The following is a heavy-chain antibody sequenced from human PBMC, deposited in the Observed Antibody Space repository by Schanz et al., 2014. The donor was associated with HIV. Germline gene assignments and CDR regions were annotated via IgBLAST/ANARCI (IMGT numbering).Heavy chain of an antibody. V-gene: IGHV1-69*06. CDR1: GGTFRSNA. CDR3: TRDQDVHGWYAYFDS. D-gene: IGHD6-19*01. CDR2: FNVMLSKI. Sequence: QVQLVQSGAEVKKTGSSVKVSCKASGGTFRSNAITWVRQAPGQGLEWIGHFNVMLSKINSAQKFQGRVVMTTDTSTSTVYMEVRSLRPDDTAIYYCTRDQDVHGWYAYFDSWGQGTLVTVSS. J-gene: IGHJ4*02.